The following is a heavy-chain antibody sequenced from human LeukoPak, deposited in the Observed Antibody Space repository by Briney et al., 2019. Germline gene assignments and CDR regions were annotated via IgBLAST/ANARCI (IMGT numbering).Heavy chain of an antibody. CDR2: INHSGST. V-gene: IGHV4-34*01. D-gene: IGHD6-13*01. Sequence: PSETLSLTCAVYGGSFSGYYWSWIRQPPGKGLEWIGEINHSGSTNYNPSLKSRVTISVDTSKNQFSLKLSSVTAADTAVYYCARPRLAAAKTPFDYWGQGTLVTVSS. J-gene: IGHJ4*02. CDR1: GGSFSGYY. CDR3: ARPRLAAAKTPFDY.